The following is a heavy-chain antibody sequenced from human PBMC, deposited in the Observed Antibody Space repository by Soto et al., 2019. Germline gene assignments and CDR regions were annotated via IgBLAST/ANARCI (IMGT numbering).Heavy chain of an antibody. Sequence: ASLKVSCKASGYTFTGYYMHCVRQAPGQGLEWMGWINPNSGGTNYAQKFQGRVTMTRDTSISTAYMELSRLRSDDTAVYYCASEKYYYDSSGNDAFDIWGQGTMVTVSS. CDR1: GYTFTGYY. D-gene: IGHD3-22*01. CDR3: ASEKYYYDSSGNDAFDI. V-gene: IGHV1-2*02. J-gene: IGHJ3*02. CDR2: INPNSGGT.